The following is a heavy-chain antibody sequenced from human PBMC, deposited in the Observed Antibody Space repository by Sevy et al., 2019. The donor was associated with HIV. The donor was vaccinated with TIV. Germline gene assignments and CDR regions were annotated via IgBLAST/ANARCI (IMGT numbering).Heavy chain of an antibody. CDR1: GFTVSSNY. CDR3: ARVGGGDAFDI. J-gene: IGHJ3*02. Sequence: GGSLRLSCAASGFTVSSNYMSWVRQAPGKGLEWVSVIYSGGSTYYANSVKGRFTISRDNSKNTLYLQMNSLRAEDTAVYYCARVGGGDAFDIWGQGTMVTVSS. V-gene: IGHV3-53*01. D-gene: IGHD2-15*01. CDR2: IYSGGST.